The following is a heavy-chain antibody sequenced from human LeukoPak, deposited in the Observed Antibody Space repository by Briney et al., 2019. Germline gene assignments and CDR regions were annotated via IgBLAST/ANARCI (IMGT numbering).Heavy chain of an antibody. D-gene: IGHD2-15*01. V-gene: IGHV4-30-4*01. Sequence: SETLSLTCTVSGGSLSSGDYYWSWIRQPPGKGLEWIGYMYYSGSTYYNPSLKSRVTISIDTSKNQFSLKLSSVTAADTAVYHCARVVASSYAFNIWGQGTMVTISS. CDR2: MYYSGST. CDR1: GGSLSSGDYY. CDR3: ARVVASSYAFNI. J-gene: IGHJ3*02.